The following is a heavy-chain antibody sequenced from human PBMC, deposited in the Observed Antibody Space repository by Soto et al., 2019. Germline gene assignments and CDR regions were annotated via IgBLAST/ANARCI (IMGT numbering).Heavy chain of an antibody. J-gene: IGHJ5*02. CDR2: INPNSGGT. D-gene: IGHD3-22*01. CDR3: ARHYYDSSGYYLNNWFDP. CDR1: GYTFTGYY. Sequence: ASVKVSCKASGYTFTGYYMHWVRQAPGQGLEWMGWINPNSGGTNYAQKFQGRVTMTRDTSISTAYMELSRLRSDDTAVYYCARHYYDSSGYYLNNWFDPWGQGTLVTVSS. V-gene: IGHV1-2*02.